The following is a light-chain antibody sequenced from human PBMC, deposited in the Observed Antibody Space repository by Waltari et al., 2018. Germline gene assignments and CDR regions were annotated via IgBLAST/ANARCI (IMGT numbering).Light chain of an antibody. CDR3: CSYAGSITRA. V-gene: IGLV2-23*02. Sequence: QSALTQPASVSGSPGQSITISCTGSSNDVGSYNLVSWDQQHPGKAPKLMIYDVSKRPSGFSNRFSGSKSGNTASLTISGLQAEDEADYYCCSYAGSITRAFAGGTKLTVL. CDR2: DVS. CDR1: SNDVGSYNL. J-gene: IGLJ2*01.